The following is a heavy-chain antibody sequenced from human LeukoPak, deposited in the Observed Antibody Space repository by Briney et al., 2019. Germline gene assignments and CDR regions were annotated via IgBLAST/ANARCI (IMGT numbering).Heavy chain of an antibody. J-gene: IGHJ5*02. D-gene: IGHD2-15*01. Sequence: SETLSLTCAVYGGSFSGYYWSWIRQPPGKGLEWIGEINHSGSTNYNPSLKSRVTISVDTSKNQFSLKLSSVTAADTAVYYCARGRGYCSGGSCHYNWFDPWGQGTLVTVSS. V-gene: IGHV4-34*01. CDR2: INHSGST. CDR3: ARGRGYCSGGSCHYNWFDP. CDR1: GGSFSGYY.